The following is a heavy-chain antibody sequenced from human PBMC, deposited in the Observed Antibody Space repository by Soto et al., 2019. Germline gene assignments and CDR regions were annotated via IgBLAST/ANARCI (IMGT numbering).Heavy chain of an antibody. Sequence: EVKLMESGGGLVQTGGSLRLSCASSGFTLSISAVNWVRQAPGKGLEWVSYISDSGDRTYYADSVKGRFTISRDRSKNTGSLQMDILSAEDTAVYYCAKDRGIIVKAGDAFDVWGQGTKVTVSS. V-gene: IGHV3-23*01. J-gene: IGHJ3*01. CDR3: AKDRGIIVKAGDAFDV. CDR2: ISDSGDRT. CDR1: GFTLSISA. D-gene: IGHD3-16*02.